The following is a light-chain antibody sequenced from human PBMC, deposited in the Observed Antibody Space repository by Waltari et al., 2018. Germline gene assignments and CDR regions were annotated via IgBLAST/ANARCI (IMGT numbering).Light chain of an antibody. J-gene: IGLJ2*01. Sequence: SYELPQPPSVSVSPGQTARITCPGDALPIQYGYWYQQKSGQAPVLVIYEDNKRRSGIPERFSGSSSGTMVTLTISGAQVEDEGDYYCYSTDRTGKQRVFGGGTKLTVL. CDR2: EDN. V-gene: IGLV3-10*01. CDR3: YSTDRTGKQRV. CDR1: ALPIQY.